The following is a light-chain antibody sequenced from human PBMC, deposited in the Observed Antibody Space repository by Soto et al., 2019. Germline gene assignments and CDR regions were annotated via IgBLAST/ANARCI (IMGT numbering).Light chain of an antibody. J-gene: IGLJ2*01. CDR3: SSYTSSNALHLV. V-gene: IGLV2-14*01. Sequence: QSALTQPASVSGSPGQSSTIFCTGTSSDIGGYDYVSWYQRHPGKAPKLMIYDVTYRPSGVSNRFSGSKSGNTASLTISGLQAEDEADYWCSSYTSSNALHLVFGGGTKLTVL. CDR2: DVT. CDR1: SSDIGGYDY.